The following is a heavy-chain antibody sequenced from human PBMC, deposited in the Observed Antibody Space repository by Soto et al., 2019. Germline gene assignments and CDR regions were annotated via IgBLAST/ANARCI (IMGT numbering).Heavy chain of an antibody. CDR3: AAYSGYDYYYYYYGMDV. Sequence: ASVKVSCKASGYTFTSYDINWVRQATGQGLEWMGWMNPNSGNTGYAQKFQGRVTMTRNTSISTAYMELSSLRSEDTAVYYCAAYSGYDYYYYYYGMDVWGQGTTVTVSS. J-gene: IGHJ6*02. V-gene: IGHV1-8*01. CDR2: MNPNSGNT. D-gene: IGHD5-12*01. CDR1: GYTFTSYD.